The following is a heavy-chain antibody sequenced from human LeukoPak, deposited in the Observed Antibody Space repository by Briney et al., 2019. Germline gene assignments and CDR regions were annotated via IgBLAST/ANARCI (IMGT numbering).Heavy chain of an antibody. V-gene: IGHV3-20*04. J-gene: IGHJ3*01. CDR3: VREGVNSPDDTLDV. D-gene: IGHD3-3*01. CDR1: GFTFDDYG. CDR2: INWNGGST. Sequence: GGSLRLSCAASGFTFDDYGVSWVRQAPGKGLEWVYGINWNGGSTGYADSVKGRFTISRDNAKNSLYLQMNSLRAEDTALYYCVREGVNSPDDTLDVWGQGTMVIVSS.